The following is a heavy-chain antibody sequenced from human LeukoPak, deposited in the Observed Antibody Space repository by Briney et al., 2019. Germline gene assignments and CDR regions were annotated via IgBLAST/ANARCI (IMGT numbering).Heavy chain of an antibody. D-gene: IGHD3-16*01. J-gene: IGHJ4*02. V-gene: IGHV3-11*05. CDR1: GFTLSPYY. CDR3: ARVRWGNLDF. CDR2: ISGRNYI. Sequence: PGGSLRLSCAASGFTLSPYYMSWFRQAPGKGLEWVSYISGRNYITYADSVKGRFTISRDNAKNSLFVQMNSLRAEDTAVYYCARVRWGNLDFGGQGTLVTVSS.